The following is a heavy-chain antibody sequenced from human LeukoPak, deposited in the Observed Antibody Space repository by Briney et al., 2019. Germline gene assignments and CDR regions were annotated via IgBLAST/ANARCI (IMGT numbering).Heavy chain of an antibody. J-gene: IGHJ4*02. Sequence: ASVKVSCKASGYTFTSYGISWVRQAPGQGLEWMGIINPSGGSTSYAQKFQGRVTMTRDTSTSTVYMELSSLRSEDTAVYYCARDAWKWLAPFDYWGQGTLVTVSS. CDR2: INPSGGST. V-gene: IGHV1-46*01. CDR3: ARDAWKWLAPFDY. CDR1: GYTFTSYG. D-gene: IGHD6-19*01.